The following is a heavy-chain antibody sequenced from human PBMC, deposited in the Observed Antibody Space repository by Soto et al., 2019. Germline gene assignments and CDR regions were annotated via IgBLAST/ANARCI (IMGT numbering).Heavy chain of an antibody. D-gene: IGHD1-1*01. J-gene: IGHJ4*02. CDR1: GFTFDAYG. CDR2: VWSNGNLK. CDR3: ARIQLDTIMALEY. V-gene: IGHV3-33*01. Sequence: QVQLVESGGGVVQPGGSLRLSCAASGFTFDAYGFHWVRQAPGKGLEWVAVVWSNGNLKYYADSVKGRFTIPRDSSKSALNLQMNSLRADDTAVYYCARIQLDTIMALEYWGQGTLVTVSS.